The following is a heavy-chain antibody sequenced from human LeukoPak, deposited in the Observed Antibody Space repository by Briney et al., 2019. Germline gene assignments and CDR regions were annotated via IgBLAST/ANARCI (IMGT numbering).Heavy chain of an antibody. D-gene: IGHD5-18*01. Sequence: SVKVSCKASGGTFSSYAISWVRQAPGQGLEWMGRIIPILGIANYAQKFQGRVTITADKSTSTAYMELSSLRSEDTAVYYCARDPLSGYSYGFSIDYWGQGTLVTVSS. CDR3: ARDPLSGYSYGFSIDY. J-gene: IGHJ4*02. CDR1: GGTFSSYA. CDR2: IIPILGIA. V-gene: IGHV1-69*04.